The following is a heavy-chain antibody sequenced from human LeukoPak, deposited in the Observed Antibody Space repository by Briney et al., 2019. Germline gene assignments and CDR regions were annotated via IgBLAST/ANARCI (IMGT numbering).Heavy chain of an antibody. V-gene: IGHV3-30*04. CDR1: GFSFSSYA. D-gene: IGHD3-22*01. CDR2: ISYVGSNK. J-gene: IGHJ3*02. CDR3: ARAIQYYYDSSGLRTDAFDI. Sequence: GGSLRLSCAASGFSFSSYAMHWGGQAPGKGREGWEVISYVGSNKYYADSVKGRFTISRDNSKNTLYLQMNSLRAEDTAVYYCARAIQYYYDSSGLRTDAFDIWGQGTMVTVSS.